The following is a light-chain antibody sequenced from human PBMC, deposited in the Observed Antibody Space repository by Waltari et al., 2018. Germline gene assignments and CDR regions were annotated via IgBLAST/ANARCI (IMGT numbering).Light chain of an antibody. J-gene: IGLJ3*02. CDR3: SSFTSSSTWV. V-gene: IGLV2-14*01. Sequence: QSALTQPASVSGSPGQSIPISCPGPTSDVGVYNYVSWYQQHPANAPKLMIYDVSNRPSGVSNRFSGSKSGNTASLTISGLQAEDEADYYCSSFTSSSTWVFGGGTKLTVL. CDR1: TSDVGVYNY. CDR2: DVS.